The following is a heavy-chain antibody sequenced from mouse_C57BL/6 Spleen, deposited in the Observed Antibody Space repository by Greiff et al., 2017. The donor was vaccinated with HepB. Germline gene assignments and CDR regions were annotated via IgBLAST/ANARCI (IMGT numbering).Heavy chain of an antibody. CDR3: ARQVYYDSAWFAY. Sequence: VKLVESGAELARPGASVKLSCKASGYTFTSYGISWVKQRAGQGLEWIGEIYPRSGNTYYNEKFKGKATLTADKSSSTAYMELRSLTSEDSAVYFCARQVYYDSAWFAYWGQGTLVTVSA. V-gene: IGHV1-81*01. J-gene: IGHJ3*01. D-gene: IGHD2-4*01. CDR2: IYPRSGNT. CDR1: GYTFTSYG.